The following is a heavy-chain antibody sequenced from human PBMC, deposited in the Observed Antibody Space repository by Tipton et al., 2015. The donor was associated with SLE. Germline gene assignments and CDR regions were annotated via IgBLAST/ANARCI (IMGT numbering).Heavy chain of an antibody. Sequence: SLRLSCAASGFTFSIYAMHWVRQPPGKGLEWVAVISYDGSNKYYADSVKGRFTISRDNSKNTLYLQMNSLRAYDTAVYYCAREGDWYYLGPFDCWGQGTRVTVSS. CDR3: AREGDWYYLGPFDC. J-gene: IGHJ4*02. CDR2: ISYDGSNK. D-gene: IGHD2/OR15-2a*01. CDR1: GFTFSIYA. V-gene: IGHV3-30*04.